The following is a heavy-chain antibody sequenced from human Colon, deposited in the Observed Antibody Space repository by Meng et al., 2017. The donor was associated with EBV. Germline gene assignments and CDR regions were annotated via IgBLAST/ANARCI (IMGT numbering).Heavy chain of an antibody. J-gene: IGHJ4*02. CDR1: GGSVSSGGYY. V-gene: IGHV4-31*03. D-gene: IGHD4-17*01. Sequence: QGQLQESGPGLVKPSQTLSLTCTVSGGSVSSGGYYWTWIRQHPGKGLEWFGHIYYSGSTFYNPSLKRRVIISIDTSKNQFSLNLRSVTAADTAVYYCARNGVYNPGLYWGQGTLVTVSS. CDR2: IYYSGST. CDR3: ARNGVYNPGLY.